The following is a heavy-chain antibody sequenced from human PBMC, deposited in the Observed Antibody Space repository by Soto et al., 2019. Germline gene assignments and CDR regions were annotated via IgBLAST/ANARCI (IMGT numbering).Heavy chain of an antibody. V-gene: IGHV4-39*01. D-gene: IGHD3-16*01. CDR2: IYYSGST. Sequence: LSLTCTVSGGSISSSSYYWGWIRQPPGKGLEWIGSIYYSGSTYYNPPLKSRVTISVDTSKNQFSLKLSSVTAADTAVYYCARHYDYVLDYWGQGTLVTVSS. J-gene: IGHJ4*02. CDR3: ARHYDYVLDY. CDR1: GGSISSSSYY.